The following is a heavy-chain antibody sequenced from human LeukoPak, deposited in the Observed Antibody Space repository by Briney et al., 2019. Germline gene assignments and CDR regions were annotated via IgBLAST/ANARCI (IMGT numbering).Heavy chain of an antibody. Sequence: PGGSLRLSCAASGFAFSSYTMTWVRLAPAPGKGLEWFSYISTTSSTIYYADSVRGRFTISRDNAKNSLYLQMNSLRDEDTAVYYCARAPRVVTPWVDYWGQGTLVTVSS. V-gene: IGHV3-48*02. CDR2: ISTTSSTI. CDR1: GFAFSSYT. D-gene: IGHD4-23*01. CDR3: ARAPRVVTPWVDY. J-gene: IGHJ4*02.